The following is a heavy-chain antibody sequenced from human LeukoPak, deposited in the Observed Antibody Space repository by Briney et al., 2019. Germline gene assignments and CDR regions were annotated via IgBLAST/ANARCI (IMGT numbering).Heavy chain of an antibody. V-gene: IGHV3-13*01. CDR2: IGTAGDT. CDR1: GLTFSSYD. Sequence: PGGSLRLSCAASGLTFSSYDMHWVRQATGKGLEWVSAIGTAGDTYYPGSVKGRFTISRENAKNSLYLQMNSLRAGDTAVYYCARGRGPTNWFDPWGQGTLVTVSS. J-gene: IGHJ5*02. D-gene: IGHD1-1*01. CDR3: ARGRGPTNWFDP.